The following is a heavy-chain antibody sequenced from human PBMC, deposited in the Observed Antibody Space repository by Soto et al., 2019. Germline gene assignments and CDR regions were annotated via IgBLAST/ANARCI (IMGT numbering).Heavy chain of an antibody. D-gene: IGHD3-10*01. CDR2: IYDGGST. CDR1: GGSVSSGSYY. V-gene: IGHV4-61*01. CDR3: ARRNYYGSGSYTFDF. J-gene: IGHJ4*02. Sequence: SETLSLTCTVSGGSVSSGSYYWSWIRQPPGKGLEWIGYIYDGGSTNYNPSLKSRVTISVDTSKNQVSLRLSSVTAADTAVYYCARRNYYGSGSYTFDFWGQGTLGTVSS.